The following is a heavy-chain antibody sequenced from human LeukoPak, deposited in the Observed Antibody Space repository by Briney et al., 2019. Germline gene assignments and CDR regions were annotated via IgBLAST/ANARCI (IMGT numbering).Heavy chain of an antibody. CDR1: GGSISSGDYY. D-gene: IGHD2-2*01. CDR3: ARGGGIVVVPAASDY. Sequence: SETLSLTCTVSGGSISSGDYYWSWIRQPPGKGLEWIGYIYYSGSTYYNPSLKSRVTISVDTSKNQFSMKLSSVTAADTAVYYCARGGGIVVVPAASDYWGQGTLVTVSS. CDR2: IYYSGST. J-gene: IGHJ4*02. V-gene: IGHV4-30-4*08.